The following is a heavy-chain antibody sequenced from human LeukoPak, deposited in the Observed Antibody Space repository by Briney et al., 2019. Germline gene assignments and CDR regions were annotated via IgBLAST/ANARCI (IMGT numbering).Heavy chain of an antibody. Sequence: GESLKISCRRPGYTFTTYWIAWVRQIPGKGLEWMGIFYPGDSDSRYSPSLQGQVTMSADKSINTAYLQWSSLKASGTAMYYCARRQGCSSTSCPPDSWGQGTLVTVSS. J-gene: IGHJ4*02. V-gene: IGHV5-51*01. CDR1: GYTFTTYW. D-gene: IGHD2-2*01. CDR2: FYPGDSDS. CDR3: ARRQGCSSTSCPPDS.